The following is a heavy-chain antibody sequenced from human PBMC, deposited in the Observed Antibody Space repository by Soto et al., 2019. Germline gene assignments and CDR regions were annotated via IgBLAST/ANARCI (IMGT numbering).Heavy chain of an antibody. D-gene: IGHD3-10*01. Sequence: GASLKVSCKASGYTFTSCGISWVRQAPGQGLEWMGWISAYNGNTGYAQKFQGRVTMTRNTSISTAYMELSSLRSEDTAVYYCATAGGGTDQNDYGSGSSNWFDPWGQGTLVTVSS. CDR2: ISAYNGNT. J-gene: IGHJ5*02. CDR3: ATAGGGTDQNDYGSGSSNWFDP. V-gene: IGHV1-8*02. CDR1: GYTFTSCG.